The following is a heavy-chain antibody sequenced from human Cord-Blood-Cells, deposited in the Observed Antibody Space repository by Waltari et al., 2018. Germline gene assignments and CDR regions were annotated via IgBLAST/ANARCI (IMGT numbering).Heavy chain of an antibody. J-gene: IGHJ1*01. CDR1: GFSLSTSGVG. D-gene: IGHD4-17*01. CDR2: IYWNDDK. Sequence: QITLKESGPTLVKPTQTLTLTCTFSGFSLSTSGVGVGWIRQPPGKALEWLALIYWNDDKRYSPSLKSRLTITKDTSKNQVVLTMTNMDPVDTATYYCAHTHKVDYGDYVYFQHWGQGTLVTVSS. CDR3: AHTHKVDYGDYVYFQH. V-gene: IGHV2-5*01.